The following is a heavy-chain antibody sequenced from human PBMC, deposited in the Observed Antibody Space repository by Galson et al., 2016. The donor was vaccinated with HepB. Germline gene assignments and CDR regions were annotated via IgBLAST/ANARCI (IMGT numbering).Heavy chain of an antibody. J-gene: IGHJ4*02. V-gene: IGHV3-30-3*01. CDR3: ASLLVTATPDY. D-gene: IGHD2-15*01. CDR1: GFTFVTYA. Sequence: SLRLSCAASGFTFVTYAMYWVRQAPGKGLEWVALISFDGGKITYAESVKGRFTITRDNSKNALYLQMNSRGAEDTGVYYCASLLVTATPDYWGQGTLVTVSS. CDR2: ISFDGGKI.